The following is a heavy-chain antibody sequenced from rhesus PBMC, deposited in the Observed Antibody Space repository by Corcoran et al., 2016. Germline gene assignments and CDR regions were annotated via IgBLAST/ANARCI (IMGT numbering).Heavy chain of an antibody. Sequence: QVQLQESGPGLVKPSETLSLTCAVSGASVSSNYRSGIRQAPGKGLEWIGRICRIHWTPDYNPSLRSRVTISPATSQTQFSLKLRSLTAADTAVYYCAGDTLTNPRNRFDVWGPGALVTVSS. CDR2: ICRIHWTP. CDR1: GASVSSNY. D-gene: IGHD2-33*01. J-gene: IGHJ5-1*01. CDR3: AGDTLTNPRNRFDV. V-gene: IGHV4-160*01.